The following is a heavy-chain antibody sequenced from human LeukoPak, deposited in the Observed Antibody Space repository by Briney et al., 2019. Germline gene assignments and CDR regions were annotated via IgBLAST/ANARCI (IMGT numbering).Heavy chain of an antibody. D-gene: IGHD3-10*01. J-gene: IGHJ5*02. CDR2: ISGSGGTI. Sequence: GGSLRLSCAASGFTFSNAWMSWIRQAPGKGLEWVSYISGSGGTIYYADSVKGRFTVSRDNAENSLYLQMNSLRAEDTAVYYCARSVYYYDSLDPWGQGTLVTVSS. CDR1: GFTFSNAW. V-gene: IGHV3-11*01. CDR3: ARSVYYYDSLDP.